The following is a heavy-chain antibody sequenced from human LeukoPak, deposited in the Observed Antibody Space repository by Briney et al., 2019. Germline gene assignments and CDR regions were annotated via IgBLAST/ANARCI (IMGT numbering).Heavy chain of an antibody. CDR1: GFTFSSYA. V-gene: IGHV3-23*01. Sequence: PGGSLRLSCAASGFTFSSYAMSWVRQAPGKGLEWVSAISGSGGSTYYADSVKGRFTISRDNSKNTLYLQMNSLRAEDTAVYYCAKWRLNWGSAVGYFDYWGQGTLVTVSS. J-gene: IGHJ4*02. CDR3: AKWRLNWGSAVGYFDY. D-gene: IGHD7-27*01. CDR2: ISGSGGST.